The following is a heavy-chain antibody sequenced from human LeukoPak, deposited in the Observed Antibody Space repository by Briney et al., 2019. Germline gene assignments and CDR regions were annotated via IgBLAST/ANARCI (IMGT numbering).Heavy chain of an antibody. CDR1: GGSISSGSYY. Sequence: SQTLSLTCTVSGGSISSGSYYWSWIRQPAGKGLEWIGRIYTSGSTKYNPSLKSRVTISLDTSKNQFSLKLTSVTAADTAVYYCARDKEPGISEDWGQGTLLTVSS. D-gene: IGHD2/OR15-2a*01. J-gene: IGHJ4*02. V-gene: IGHV4-61*02. CDR3: ARDKEPGISED. CDR2: IYTSGST.